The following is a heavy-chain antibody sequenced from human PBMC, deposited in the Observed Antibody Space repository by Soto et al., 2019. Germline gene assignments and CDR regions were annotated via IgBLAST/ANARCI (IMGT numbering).Heavy chain of an antibody. J-gene: IGHJ4*02. Sequence: PSETLSLTCAVYGGSFTNNYWSWIRQPPGKGLEWIGEINHSGSTNYNPSLESRVTISVATSKNQFSLKLSSVTAADTAMYYCARKTYYSYGLGYWGQGTLVTVSS. D-gene: IGHD5-18*01. CDR2: INHSGST. CDR3: ARKTYYSYGLGY. V-gene: IGHV4-34*01. CDR1: GGSFTNNY.